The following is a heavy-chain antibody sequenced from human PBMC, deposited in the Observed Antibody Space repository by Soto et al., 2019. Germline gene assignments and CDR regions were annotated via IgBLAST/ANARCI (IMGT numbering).Heavy chain of an antibody. CDR2: INGGGGSP. CDR3: AKARCSTSNCYVPDY. D-gene: IGHD2-2*01. Sequence: GGSLRLSCAASGFTFSTYTMGWVRRAPGKGLEWVSTINGGGGSPSYADSVQGRFTISRDNPKNTLYLQLNSLTVDDTATYYCAKARCSTSNCYVPDYWGQGAPVTVSS. CDR1: GFTFSTYT. J-gene: IGHJ4*02. V-gene: IGHV3-23*01.